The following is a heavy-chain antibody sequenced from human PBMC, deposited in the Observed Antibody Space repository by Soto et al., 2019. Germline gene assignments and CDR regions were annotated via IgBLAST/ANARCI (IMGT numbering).Heavy chain of an antibody. CDR1: GGSFFDYY. V-gene: IGHV4-34*01. Sequence: TSETLSLTCAVYGGSFFDYYWTWIRQPPGKGLEWIGEINHSGSTNYNPSLKSRVTMSVDTFKKQFSLQLNSVTAADTAVYYCERGQWLDKHWGQGTMVTVSS. CDR3: ERGQWLDKH. D-gene: IGHD6-19*01. J-gene: IGHJ4*02. CDR2: INHSGST.